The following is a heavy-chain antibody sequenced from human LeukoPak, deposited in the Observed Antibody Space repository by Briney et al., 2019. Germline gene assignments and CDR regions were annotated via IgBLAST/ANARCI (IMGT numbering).Heavy chain of an antibody. CDR1: GFTFRNFA. D-gene: IGHD1-1*01. V-gene: IGHV3-23*01. Sequence: PGGSLRLSCDASGFTFRNFAMSWVRQAPGKGLEWVSGIGGGDDIHYAASVKGRFTVSRDDSQNRLFLQLNSLRAEDTAIYYCAKDATPYNSIWDYFDCWGQGTLVTVSS. CDR3: AKDATPYNSIWDYFDC. CDR2: IGGGDDI. J-gene: IGHJ4*02.